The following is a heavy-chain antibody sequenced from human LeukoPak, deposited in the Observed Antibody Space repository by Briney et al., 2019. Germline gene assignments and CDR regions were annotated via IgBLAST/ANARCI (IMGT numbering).Heavy chain of an antibody. D-gene: IGHD7-27*01. CDR3: TKRGRDWGPFDY. V-gene: IGHV3-23*01. J-gene: IGHJ4*02. CDR1: GFTFSNYA. CDR2: ISASGDRT. Sequence: GGSLRLSCAASGFTFSNYAMGWVRQAPGKGLEWVSSISASGDRTYYPDSVKGRLTISRDNSKDTLYLEMDSLRDEDTAVYYCTKRGRDWGPFDYWGQGTLVTVSS.